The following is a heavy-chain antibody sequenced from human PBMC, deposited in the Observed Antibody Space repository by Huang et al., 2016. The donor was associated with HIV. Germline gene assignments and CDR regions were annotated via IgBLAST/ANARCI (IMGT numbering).Heavy chain of an antibody. CDR3: ALKGDSSGWEYFRH. CDR1: GFTFSSYG. V-gene: IGHV3-30*03. CDR2: ILYYGSNK. Sequence: QVQLVESGGGVVQPGRSLRLSCAVSGFTFSSYGLHCVRQAPGKGLEWVAVILYYGSNKYDADSVKGRFTISRDNSKNTLYLQMNSLKTEDTAVYYCALKGDSSGWEYFRHWGQGTLVTVSS. D-gene: IGHD6-19*01. J-gene: IGHJ1*01.